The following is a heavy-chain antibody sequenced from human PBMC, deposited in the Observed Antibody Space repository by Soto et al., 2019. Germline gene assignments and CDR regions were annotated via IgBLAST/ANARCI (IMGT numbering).Heavy chain of an antibody. J-gene: IGHJ3*02. CDR3: AKSLFGGPDI. V-gene: IGHV3-23*01. D-gene: IGHD2-15*01. Sequence: GGSLRLSCAASRFTFSTYAMSWVRQAPGKGLEWVSGISGGGGDTSYADSVRGRFTCSRDNSKDTLYLQMNSLRAEDTALYYCAKSLFGGPDIWGQGTMVTVSS. CDR2: ISGGGGDT. CDR1: RFTFSTYA.